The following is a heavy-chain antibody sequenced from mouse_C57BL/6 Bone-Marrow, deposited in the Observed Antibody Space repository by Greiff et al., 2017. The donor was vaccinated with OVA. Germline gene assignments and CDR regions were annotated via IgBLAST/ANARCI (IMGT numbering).Heavy chain of an antibody. CDR3: ARGSDYYRRDY. V-gene: IGHV3-6*01. Sequence: EVQLVESGPGLVKPSQSLSLTCSVTGYSITSGYYWNWIRQFPGNKLERMGYISYDGSNNYNPSLKNRISITRDTSKNQFFLKLNSVTTEDTATYYCARGSDYYRRDYWGQGTTLTVSS. CDR2: ISYDGSN. J-gene: IGHJ2*01. D-gene: IGHD1-1*01. CDR1: GYSITSGYY.